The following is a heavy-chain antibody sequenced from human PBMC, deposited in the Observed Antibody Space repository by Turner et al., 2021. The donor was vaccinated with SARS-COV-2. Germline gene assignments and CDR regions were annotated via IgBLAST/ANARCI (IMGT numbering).Heavy chain of an antibody. CDR3: AKGSYHDILTGYYGLDY. CDR2: ISYDGSNK. V-gene: IGHV3-30*18. J-gene: IGHJ4*02. Sequence: QVQLVESGGGVVQPGRSLRLSCAASGFTFSRYGMNWVRQAPGKGLEWVAVISYDGSNKYYADSVKGRFTISRDNSKNTLYLQMNSLRAEDTAVYYCAKGSYHDILTGYYGLDYWGQGTLVTVSS. D-gene: IGHD3-9*01. CDR1: GFTFSRYG.